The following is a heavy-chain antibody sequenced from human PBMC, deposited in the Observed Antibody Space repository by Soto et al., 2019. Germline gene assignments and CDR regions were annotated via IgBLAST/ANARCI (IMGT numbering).Heavy chain of an antibody. Sequence: QVQLVQSGAEVKKPGSSVKVSCKASGGTFSSYAISWVRQAPGQGLEWMGGIIPIFGTANYAQKFQDRVTITADESTSTAYMELSSLRSEDTAVYYCARDHCSGGSCYSNGMDVWGQGTTVTVSS. J-gene: IGHJ6*02. CDR2: IIPIFGTA. CDR3: ARDHCSGGSCYSNGMDV. V-gene: IGHV1-69*01. CDR1: GGTFSSYA. D-gene: IGHD2-15*01.